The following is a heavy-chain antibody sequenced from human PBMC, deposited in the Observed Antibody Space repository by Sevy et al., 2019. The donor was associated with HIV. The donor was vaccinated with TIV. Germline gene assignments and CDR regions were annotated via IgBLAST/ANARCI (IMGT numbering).Heavy chain of an antibody. J-gene: IGHJ6*02. CDR3: AKGDCTFYGMDV. Sequence: GGSLRLSCAASGFIFGTYAMSWVRQAPGKGLEWVSAISGSGGSTYYADSLKGRFTISRDNSKKKLYLQMNSLRAEDTAVYYCAKGDCTFYGMDVWGQGTTVTVSS. CDR1: GFIFGTYA. V-gene: IGHV3-23*01. CDR2: ISGSGGST. D-gene: IGHD2-21*01.